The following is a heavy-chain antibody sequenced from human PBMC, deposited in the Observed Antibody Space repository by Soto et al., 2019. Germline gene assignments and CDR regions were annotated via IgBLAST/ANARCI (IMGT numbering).Heavy chain of an antibody. J-gene: IGHJ4*02. D-gene: IGHD3-22*01. V-gene: IGHV4-30-2*01. CDR1: GGSISSGGYS. Sequence: SETLSLTCAVSGGSISSGGYSWSWIRQPPGKGLEWIGYIYHSGSTYYNPSLKSRVTISVDRSKNQFSLKLSSVTAADTAVYYCARGGDLQSYDSSGSFDYWGQGTLVTVSS. CDR2: IYHSGST. CDR3: ARGGDLQSYDSSGSFDY.